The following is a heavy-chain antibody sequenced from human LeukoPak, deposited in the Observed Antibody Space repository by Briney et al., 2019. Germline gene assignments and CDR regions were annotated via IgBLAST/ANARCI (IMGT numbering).Heavy chain of an antibody. CDR2: IYPDDSDT. CDR1: GYSFSSYW. CDR3: ATSGQQLDYPDY. V-gene: IGHV5-51*01. D-gene: IGHD6-13*01. Sequence: GESLKISCKGSGYSFSSYWIGWVRQMPGKGLEWMGIIYPDDSDTRYSPSFQGQVTISAHKSISTAYLHWSSLKASDTAMYYCATSGQQLDYPDYWGQGTLVTVSS. J-gene: IGHJ4*02.